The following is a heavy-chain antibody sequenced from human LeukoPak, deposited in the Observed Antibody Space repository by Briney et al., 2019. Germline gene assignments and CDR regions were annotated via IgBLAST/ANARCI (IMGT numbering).Heavy chain of an antibody. D-gene: IGHD3-10*01. CDR1: GASISGYY. Sequence: PSETLSLTCTVSGASISGYYWSWIRQPPGKGLEWIGFVYYSGSTNYSPSLKSRATISIDTSKNQFSLRLSSVTAADTAVYYCARDPYYGSGSYYSYDYWGQGTLVTVSS. CDR3: ARDPYYGSGSYYSYDY. CDR2: VYYSGST. J-gene: IGHJ4*02. V-gene: IGHV4-59*12.